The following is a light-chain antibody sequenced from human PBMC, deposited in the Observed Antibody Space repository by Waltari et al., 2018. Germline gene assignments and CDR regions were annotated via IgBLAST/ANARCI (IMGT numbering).Light chain of an antibody. J-gene: IGKJ3*01. CDR3: QQNYDSPRT. CDR2: AVS. Sequence: DIQMTQSPSPLSASVGDRVTITCRASQHIYNYLNWYQQKPGKATKLLIYAVSSLPTGVPSRFSGSGSGTDFTLTITNLQLEDFATYYCQQNYDSPRTFGPGTRVDFK. CDR1: QHIYNY. V-gene: IGKV1-39*01.